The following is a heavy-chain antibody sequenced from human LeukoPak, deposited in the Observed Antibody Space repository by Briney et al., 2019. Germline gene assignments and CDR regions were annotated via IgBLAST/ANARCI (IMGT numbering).Heavy chain of an antibody. CDR3: ARDRGSSWYEDAFDI. V-gene: IGHV6-1*01. CDR1: GDSVSSNNTS. J-gene: IGHJ3*02. CDR2: TYYRSKWYN. D-gene: IGHD6-13*01. Sequence: SQTLSLTCGISGDSVSSNNTSWHWIRQSPSRGLEWLGRTYYRSKWYNDYAVSVKGRVTVNPDTSKNQFSLQLNSVTPEDTAVYYCARDRGSSWYEDAFDIWGQGTMVTVSS.